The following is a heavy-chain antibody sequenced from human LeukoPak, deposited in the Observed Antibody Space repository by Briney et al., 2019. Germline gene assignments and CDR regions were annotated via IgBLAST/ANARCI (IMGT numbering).Heavy chain of an antibody. CDR1: GYTFTSYD. CDR2: MNPNSGNT. D-gene: IGHD2-2*01. V-gene: IGHV1-8*01. Sequence: ASVKVSCKASGYTFTSYDINWVRQATGQGLEWMGWMNPNSGNTGYAQKFQGRVTMTRNTSISTAYMEPSSLRSEDTAVYYCARVRLGYCSSTSCYGAYYYYYMDVWGKGTTVTVSS. CDR3: ARVRLGYCSSTSCYGAYYYYYMDV. J-gene: IGHJ6*03.